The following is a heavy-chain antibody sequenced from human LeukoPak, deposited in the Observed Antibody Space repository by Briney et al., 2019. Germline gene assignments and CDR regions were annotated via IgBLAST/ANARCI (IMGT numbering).Heavy chain of an antibody. CDR3: ARQHDSYFYYYVDV. CDR2: LYHSDSV. V-gene: IGHV4-59*04. CDR1: TGSISGYY. J-gene: IGHJ6*03. Sequence: SETLSLTCTVSTGSISGYYWSWIRQPPGKGLEWIGSLYHSDSVYYNTALQSRVSMSVDTSKNQFSLKLSFVTAADTAVYYCARQHDSYFYYYVDVWGSGTTVTVSS. D-gene: IGHD1-1*01.